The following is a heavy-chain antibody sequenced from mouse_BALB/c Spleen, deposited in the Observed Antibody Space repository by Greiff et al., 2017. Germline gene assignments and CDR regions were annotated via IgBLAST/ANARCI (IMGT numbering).Heavy chain of an antibody. D-gene: IGHD1-2*01. CDR2: INPSTGYT. CDR1: GYTFTSYW. Sequence: QVQLQQSGAELAKPGASVKMSCKASGYTFTSYWMHWVKQRPGQGLEWIGYINPSTGYTEYNQKFKDKATLTADKSSSTAYMQLSRLTSEDSAVYYCARKGLRPHYYAMDYWGQGTSVTGSS. CDR3: ARKGLRPHYYAMDY. J-gene: IGHJ4*01. V-gene: IGHV1-7*01.